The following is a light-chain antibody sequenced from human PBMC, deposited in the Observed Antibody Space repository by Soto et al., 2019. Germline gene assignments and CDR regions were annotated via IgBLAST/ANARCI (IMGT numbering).Light chain of an antibody. CDR1: QGISNY. CDR3: QKYDSPPWT. V-gene: IGKV1-27*01. CDR2: AAS. Sequence: DIQMTQSPSSLSASVRDRVTITCRASQGISNYLAWYQEKPGKVPKLLIYAASTLQSGVPSRFSGSGSGTDFTLSISSLQPEDVATYYCQKYDSPPWTFGQGTKVEIK. J-gene: IGKJ1*01.